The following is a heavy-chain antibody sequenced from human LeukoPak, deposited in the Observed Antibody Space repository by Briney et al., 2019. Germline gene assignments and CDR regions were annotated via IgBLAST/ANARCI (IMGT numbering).Heavy chain of an antibody. CDR2: INHSGST. CDR1: GGSFSGYY. Sequence: SETLSLTCAVYGGSFSGYYWSWIRQPPGKGLEWIGEINHSGSTNYNPSLKSRVTISVDTSKNQFSLKLSSVTAADTAVYYCARHRSPSHEYDSSGYYFDYWGQGTLVTVSS. J-gene: IGHJ4*02. CDR3: ARHRSPSHEYDSSGYYFDY. D-gene: IGHD3-22*01. V-gene: IGHV4-34*01.